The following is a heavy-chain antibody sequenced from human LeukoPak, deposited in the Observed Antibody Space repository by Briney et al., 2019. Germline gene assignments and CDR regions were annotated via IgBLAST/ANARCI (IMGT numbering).Heavy chain of an antibody. CDR1: GYTFTSYY. CDR2: INPSGGST. V-gene: IGHV1-46*01. CDR3: ARQKVEWELLPWSAFDI. J-gene: IGHJ3*02. D-gene: IGHD1-26*01. Sequence: ASAKVSCKASGYTFTSYYMHWVRQAPGQGLEWMGIINPSGGSTTYAEKFQGRVTMTRDTSTSTVYMDLSSLRSEDTAVYYCARQKVEWELLPWSAFDIWGQGTMVTVSS.